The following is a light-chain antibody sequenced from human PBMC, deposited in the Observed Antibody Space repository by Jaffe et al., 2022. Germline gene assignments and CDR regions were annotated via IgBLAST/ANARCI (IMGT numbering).Light chain of an antibody. CDR3: QQSNNWPLLT. CDR2: GAS. J-gene: IGKJ4*01. V-gene: IGKV3-15*01. Sequence: EIVMTQSPATLSVSPGEGATLSCRASQSVGSNLAWYQHQPGQAPRLLIYGASTRATGIPARFSGRGSGTDFTLTISSLQSEDFAVYYCQQSNNWPLLTFGGGTKVEIK. CDR1: QSVGSN.